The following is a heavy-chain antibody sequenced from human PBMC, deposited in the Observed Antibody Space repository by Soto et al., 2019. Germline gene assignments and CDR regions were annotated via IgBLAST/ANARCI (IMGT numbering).Heavy chain of an antibody. J-gene: IGHJ3*02. D-gene: IGHD6-13*01. CDR3: AKTTSRTWYLDAYDI. CDR1: GFTFNNYA. Sequence: EVQLLESGGGLVQPGGSLRLSCAGSGFTFNNYAMAWVRQAQGKGLEWVSAISGSGGGTHYADSVKVRFTISRDNSKNTLYLEMNRLRAEDTDEYYCAKTTSRTWYLDAYDIWGQGTMVTVSS. V-gene: IGHV3-23*01. CDR2: ISGSGGGT.